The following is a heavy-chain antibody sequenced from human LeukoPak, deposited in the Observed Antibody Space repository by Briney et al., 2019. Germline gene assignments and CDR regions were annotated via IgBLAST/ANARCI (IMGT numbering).Heavy chain of an antibody. V-gene: IGHV3-20*01. CDR3: ARENGDY. J-gene: IGHJ4*02. D-gene: IGHD2-8*01. CDR2: MNWNGGHS. Sequence: GSLRLSCAASGFTFDDYAMTWVRQAPGKGLEWVAGMNWNGGHSGYADSVKGRFAVSRDNAKNSLYLQMNSLRAEDTALYCARENGDYWGQGTLVTVSS. CDR1: GFTFDDYA.